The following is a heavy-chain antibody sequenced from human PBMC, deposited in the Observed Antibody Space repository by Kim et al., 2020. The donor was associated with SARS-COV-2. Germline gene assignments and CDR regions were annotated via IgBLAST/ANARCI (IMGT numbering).Heavy chain of an antibody. CDR3: VRGTWGKVNDY. J-gene: IGHJ4*02. CDR2: IDCGNGDT. CDR1: GHTFTEDS. V-gene: IGHV1-3*01. Sequence: ASVKVSCKTSGHTFTEDSIHWVRQAPGQRLEWMGGIDCGNGDTKYAQRFQGRVTMTTESSTSTAYMELRSLTSDDTAVYYCVRGTWGKVNDYWGQGTLVTVSS. D-gene: IGHD3-16*01.